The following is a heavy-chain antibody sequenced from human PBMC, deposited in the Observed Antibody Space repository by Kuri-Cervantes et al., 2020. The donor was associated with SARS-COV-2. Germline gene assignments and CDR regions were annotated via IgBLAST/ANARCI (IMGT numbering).Heavy chain of an antibody. Sequence: GESLKISCAASGFTFSTYAMHWVRQAPGKGLERVAVISYDGSNKYYADSVKGRFTISRDNAKNSLYLQMNSLRAEDTAVYYCARGNCSSTSCYPYFDYWGQGTLVTVSS. D-gene: IGHD2-2*01. CDR3: ARGNCSSTSCYPYFDY. V-gene: IGHV3-30*04. CDR2: ISYDGSNK. CDR1: GFTFSTYA. J-gene: IGHJ4*02.